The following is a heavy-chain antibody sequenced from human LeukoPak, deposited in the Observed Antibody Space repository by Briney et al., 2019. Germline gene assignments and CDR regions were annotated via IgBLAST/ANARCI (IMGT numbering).Heavy chain of an antibody. Sequence: KPSETLSLTCTVSGGSISRYYWTWIRQPPGKGLEWIGYVYHSGSTKYSTSLRSRVTISVDTSKNQFSLNLRSVTAADTAVYYCARGRYTIFGFLDYWGQGTLVTVSS. V-gene: IGHV4-59*08. J-gene: IGHJ4*02. D-gene: IGHD3-3*01. CDR3: ARGRYTIFGFLDY. CDR2: VYHSGST. CDR1: GGSISRYY.